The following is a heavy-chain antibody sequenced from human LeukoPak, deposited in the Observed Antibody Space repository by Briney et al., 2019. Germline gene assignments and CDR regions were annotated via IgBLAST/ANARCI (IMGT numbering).Heavy chain of an antibody. J-gene: IGHJ6*03. CDR3: CTCGDSPFYYYYMDV. V-gene: IGHV4-39*01. D-gene: IGHD2-21*02. CDR1: GGSISSSSYY. Sequence: SETLSLTCTVSGGSISSSSYYWGWIRQPPGKGLEWIGSIYYSGSTYYNPSLKSRVTISVDTSKNQFSLKLSSVTAADTAVYYCCTCGDSPFYYYYMDVWGKGTTVTVSS. CDR2: IYYSGST.